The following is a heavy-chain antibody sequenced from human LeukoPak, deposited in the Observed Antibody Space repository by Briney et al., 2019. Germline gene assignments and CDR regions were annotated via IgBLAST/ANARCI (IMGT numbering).Heavy chain of an antibody. CDR2: IRSRSTTI. Sequence: PGGSLRLSCAASGFTFSSYEMIWVRQAPGKGLEWVAYIRSRSTTIYYADSVKGRFTISRDNAENSLYLQMNSLRAEDTAVYYCARVLHKRNYDSSDYYGYWGQGTLVTVSS. V-gene: IGHV3-48*03. CDR1: GFTFSSYE. D-gene: IGHD3-22*01. J-gene: IGHJ4*02. CDR3: ARVLHKRNYDSSDYYGY.